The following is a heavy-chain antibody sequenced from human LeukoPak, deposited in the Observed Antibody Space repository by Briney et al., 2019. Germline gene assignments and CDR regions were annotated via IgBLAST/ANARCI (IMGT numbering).Heavy chain of an antibody. CDR1: GFAFRSNA. CDR3: AKGRHIVVVTATYFDY. CDR2: LRVSGGTT. D-gene: IGHD2-21*02. J-gene: IGHJ4*02. Sequence: PGGSLRLSCAASGFAFRSNAMSWVGEAQGKGLERVSALRVSGGTTYYADSVKGRFTNSRDKSKNTLYLQMNSLRAEDTAVYYCAKGRHIVVVTATYFDYWGQGTLVTVSS. V-gene: IGHV3-23*01.